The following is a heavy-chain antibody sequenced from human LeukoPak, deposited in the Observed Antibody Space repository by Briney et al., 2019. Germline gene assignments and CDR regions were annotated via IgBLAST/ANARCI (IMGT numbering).Heavy chain of an antibody. D-gene: IGHD3-3*01. J-gene: IGHJ5*02. Sequence: KPSETLSLTCAVSGGSISSSNWWSWIRQPPGKGLEWIGEINHSGSTNYNPSLKSRVTISVDTSKNQFSLKLSSVTAADTAVYYCARGAWDTIFGVTTNWFGPWGQGTLVTVSS. V-gene: IGHV4-4*02. CDR1: GGSISSSNW. CDR2: INHSGST. CDR3: ARGAWDTIFGVTTNWFGP.